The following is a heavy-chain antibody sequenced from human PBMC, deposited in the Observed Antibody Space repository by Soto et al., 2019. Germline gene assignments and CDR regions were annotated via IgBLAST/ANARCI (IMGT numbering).Heavy chain of an antibody. CDR2: IYYSGST. V-gene: IGHV4-39*01. CDR3: ARGRNWFDP. J-gene: IGHJ5*02. CDR1: GGSISSSSYY. Sequence: SETLSLTCTVSGGSISSSSYYWGWIRQPPGKGLEWTGSIYYSGSTYYNPSLKSRVTISVDTSKNQFSLKLSSVTAADTAVYYCARGRNWFDPWGQGTLVTVSS.